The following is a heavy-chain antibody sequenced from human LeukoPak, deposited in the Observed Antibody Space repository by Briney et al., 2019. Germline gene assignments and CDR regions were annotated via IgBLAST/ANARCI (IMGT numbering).Heavy chain of an antibody. Sequence: SVKASCKASGGTFSSYAISWVRQAPGQGLEWMGGIIPIFGTANYAQKFQGRVTITADESTSTAYMELSSLRSEDTAVYYCARMPRHSSGWYDYWGQGTLVTVSS. CDR1: GGTFSSYA. CDR3: ARMPRHSSGWYDY. V-gene: IGHV1-69*13. CDR2: IIPIFGTA. D-gene: IGHD6-19*01. J-gene: IGHJ4*02.